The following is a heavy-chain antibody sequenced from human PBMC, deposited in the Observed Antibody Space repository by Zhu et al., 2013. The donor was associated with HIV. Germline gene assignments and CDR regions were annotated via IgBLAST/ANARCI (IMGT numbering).Heavy chain of an antibody. CDR3: ARSLLGKYSPGRRGFDP. V-gene: IGHV1-69*01. D-gene: IGHD7-27*01. CDR1: GGTFSSYA. J-gene: IGHJ5*02. Sequence: QVQLVQSGAEVKKPGSSVKVSCKASGGTFSSYAISWVRQAPGQGLEWMGGIIPIFGTANYAQKFQGRVTITADESTSTAYMELSSLRSEDTAVYYCARSLLGKYSPGRRGFDPWGQGNPGSPSPQ. CDR2: IIPIFGTA.